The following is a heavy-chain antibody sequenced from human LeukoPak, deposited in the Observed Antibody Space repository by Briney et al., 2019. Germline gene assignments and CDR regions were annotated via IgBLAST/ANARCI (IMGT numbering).Heavy chain of an antibody. CDR2: IYTSGST. CDR1: GGSISSGNYY. V-gene: IGHV4-61*02. D-gene: IGHD3-10*01. Sequence: SETLSLTCTVSGGSISSGNYYWSWIRQPAGKGLEWIGRIYTSGSTSFHPSLKSRVTISVDTSKNQFSLKLNSVTAADTAVYYCARGFYYASGSYNFDYWGQGTLVTVSS. CDR3: ARGFYYASGSYNFDY. J-gene: IGHJ4*02.